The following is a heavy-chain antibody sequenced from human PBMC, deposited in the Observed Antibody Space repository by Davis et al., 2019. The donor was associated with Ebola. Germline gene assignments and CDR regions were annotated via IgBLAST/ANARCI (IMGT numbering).Heavy chain of an antibody. CDR3: ARDWGDYGDYDWFDP. J-gene: IGHJ5*02. Sequence: ASVKVSCKASGYTFTSYAMHWVRQAPGQRLEWMGWINAGNGNTKYSQKFQGRVTITRDTSASTAYMELSSLRSEDTAVYYCARDWGDYGDYDWFDPWGQGTLVTVSS. CDR1: GYTFTSYA. V-gene: IGHV1-3*01. D-gene: IGHD4-17*01. CDR2: INAGNGNT.